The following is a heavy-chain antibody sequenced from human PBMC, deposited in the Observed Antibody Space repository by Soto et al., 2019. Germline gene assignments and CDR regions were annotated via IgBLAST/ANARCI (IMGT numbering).Heavy chain of an antibody. CDR1: GFTFSSYG. Sequence: PGGSLRLSCAASGFTFSSYGMHWVRQAPGKGLEWVAVISYDGSNKYYADSVKGRFTISRDNSKNTLYLQMNSLRAEDTAVYYCAKDRKQYSYGFYYGMDVWGQGTTVTVSS. V-gene: IGHV3-30*18. J-gene: IGHJ6*02. D-gene: IGHD5-18*01. CDR3: AKDRKQYSYGFYYGMDV. CDR2: ISYDGSNK.